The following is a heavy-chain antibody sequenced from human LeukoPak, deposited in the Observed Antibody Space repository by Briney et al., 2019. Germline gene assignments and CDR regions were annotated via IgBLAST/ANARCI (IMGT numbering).Heavy chain of an antibody. CDR1: GYTFTSYD. D-gene: IGHD1-26*01. Sequence: ASVTVSCKASGYTFTSYDINWVRQAAGQGLEWMGWINPNSGGTNYAQKFQGRVTMTRDTSISTAYMELSRLRSDDTAVYYCARDYLSGSYSYWGQGTLVTVSS. J-gene: IGHJ4*02. CDR3: ARDYLSGSYSY. CDR2: INPNSGGT. V-gene: IGHV1-2*02.